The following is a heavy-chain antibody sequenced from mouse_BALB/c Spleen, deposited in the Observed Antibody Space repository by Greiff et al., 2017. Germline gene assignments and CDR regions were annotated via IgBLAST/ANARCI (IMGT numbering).Heavy chain of an antibody. CDR2: IRSKSNNYAT. V-gene: IGHV10-1*02. CDR1: GFTFNTYA. Sequence: DVKLVESGGGLVQPKGSLKLSCAASGFTFNTYAMNWVRQAPGKGLEWVVRIRSKSNNYATYYADSVKDRFTISRDDSQSMLYLQMNNLKTEDTAMYYCVREGRGWFAYWGQGTLVTVSA. J-gene: IGHJ3*01. D-gene: IGHD3-3*01. CDR3: VREGRGWFAY.